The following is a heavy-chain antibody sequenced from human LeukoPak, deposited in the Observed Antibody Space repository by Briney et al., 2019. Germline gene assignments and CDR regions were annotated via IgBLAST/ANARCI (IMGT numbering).Heavy chain of an antibody. CDR3: AREGGYCGGDCYIDY. Sequence: PGGSLRLSCAASGFTVSSNYMSWVRQAPGKGLEWVSVIYSGGSTYYADSVKGRFTISRDNSKNTLYLQMNSLRAEDTAVYYCAREGGYCGGDCYIDYWGQGTLVTVSS. CDR2: IYSGGST. D-gene: IGHD2-21*02. CDR1: GFTVSSNY. J-gene: IGHJ4*02. V-gene: IGHV3-66*01.